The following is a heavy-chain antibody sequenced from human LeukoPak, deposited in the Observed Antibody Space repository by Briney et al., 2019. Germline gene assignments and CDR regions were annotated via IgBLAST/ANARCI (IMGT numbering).Heavy chain of an antibody. CDR2: IYHSGNT. V-gene: IGHV4-4*02. CDR3: ARDAYDSSGYSFDY. CDR1: GGLVNHSNW. J-gene: IGHJ4*02. D-gene: IGHD3-22*01. Sequence: PSYTVSLPYTVSGGLVNHSNWWDCVCQPPRKGLEWIGEIYHSGNTNYNPSLKSRVTISVDKSKNQFSLKLSSVTAADTAVYYCARDAYDSSGYSFDYWGQGTLVTVSS.